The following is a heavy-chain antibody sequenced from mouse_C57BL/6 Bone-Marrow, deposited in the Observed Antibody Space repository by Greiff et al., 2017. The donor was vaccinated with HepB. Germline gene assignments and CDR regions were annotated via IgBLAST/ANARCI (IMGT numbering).Heavy chain of an antibody. Sequence: EVMLVESGGGLVQPKGSLKLSCAASGFSFNTYAMNWVRQAPGKGLEWVARIRSKSNNYATYYADSVKDRFTISRDDSESMLYLQMNNLKTEDTAMYYCVRLGGIPDVWGTGTTVTVSS. CDR3: VRLGGIPDV. J-gene: IGHJ1*03. V-gene: IGHV10-1*01. CDR1: GFSFNTYA. CDR2: IRSKSNNYAT. D-gene: IGHD4-1*01.